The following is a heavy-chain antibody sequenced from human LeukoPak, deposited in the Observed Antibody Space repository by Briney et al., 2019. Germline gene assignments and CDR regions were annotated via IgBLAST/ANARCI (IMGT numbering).Heavy chain of an antibody. Sequence: SETLSLTCTVSGGSISNFYWSWIRQPAGKGLEWIGRIYTSGSTNYNPSLKSRVTMSVDKSKNQFSLKLSSVTAADTAVYYCARARRDSVGELNYFGYWGQGTLLTVSS. CDR1: GGSISNFY. CDR3: ARARRDSVGELNYFGY. D-gene: IGHD1-7*01. J-gene: IGHJ4*02. CDR2: IYTSGST. V-gene: IGHV4-4*07.